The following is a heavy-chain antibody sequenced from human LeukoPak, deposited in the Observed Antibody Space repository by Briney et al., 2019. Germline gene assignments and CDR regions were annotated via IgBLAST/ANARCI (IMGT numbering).Heavy chain of an antibody. CDR2: IRGGGDRT. D-gene: IGHD3-10*01. Sequence: PGGSLRLSCAASGFTFRSYAMSWVRQAPGKGLEWVSAIRGGGDRTHYADSVNGRFTISRDNSKNTLYLQMNSLRAEDTAVYYCAKDLWWFGEFPNVFDIWGQGTMVTVSS. J-gene: IGHJ3*02. V-gene: IGHV3-23*01. CDR3: AKDLWWFGEFPNVFDI. CDR1: GFTFRSYA.